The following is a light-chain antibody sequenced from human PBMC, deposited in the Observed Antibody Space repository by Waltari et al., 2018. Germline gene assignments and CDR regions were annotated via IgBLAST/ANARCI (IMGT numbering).Light chain of an antibody. CDR3: RQFNTWWT. Sequence: EIVLTQSPATLSVSPGERATLFCRASHSIRNNLAWYQQKPGQAPRLLIYGASTRATGIPARFSGSGSGTEFTLTNSSLQSEDFAVYYCRQFNTWWTFGQGTKVEFK. J-gene: IGKJ1*01. CDR1: HSIRNN. CDR2: GAS. V-gene: IGKV3-15*01.